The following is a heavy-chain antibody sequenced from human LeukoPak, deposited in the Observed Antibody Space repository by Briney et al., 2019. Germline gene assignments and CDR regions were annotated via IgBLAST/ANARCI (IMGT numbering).Heavy chain of an antibody. V-gene: IGHV4-59*01. Sequence: SETLSLTCTVSGGSISSYYWSWIRQPPGKGLEWIGYIYYSGSINYNPSLKSRVTISVDTSKNQFSLKLSSVTAADTAVYYCARVFVDSSGYYSYYFDYWGQGTLVPVSS. CDR2: IYYSGSI. CDR3: ARVFVDSSGYYSYYFDY. CDR1: GGSISSYY. J-gene: IGHJ4*02. D-gene: IGHD3-22*01.